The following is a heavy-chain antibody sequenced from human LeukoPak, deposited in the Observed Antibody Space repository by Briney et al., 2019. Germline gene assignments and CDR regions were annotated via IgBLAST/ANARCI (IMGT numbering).Heavy chain of an antibody. J-gene: IGHJ6*02. CDR2: IYYSGST. Sequence: SETLSLTCTVSGGSISSGGYYWSWIRQHPGKGLEWIGYIYYSGSTYYNPSLKSRVTISVDTSKNQFFLKLSSVTAAGTAVYYCARELAGRPPTYGMDVWGQGTTVTVSS. CDR1: GGSISSGGYY. D-gene: IGHD2-15*01. CDR3: ARELAGRPPTYGMDV. V-gene: IGHV4-31*03.